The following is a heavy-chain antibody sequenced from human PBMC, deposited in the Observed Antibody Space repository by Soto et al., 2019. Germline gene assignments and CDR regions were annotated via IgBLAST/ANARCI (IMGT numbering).Heavy chain of an antibody. J-gene: IGHJ4*02. CDR3: AREGYDFWSGYLPRFDY. Sequence: VGSLRLSCAASGFTFSSYGMHWVRQARGKGLEWVAVIWYDGSNKYYADSVKGRFTISRDNSKNTLYLQMNSLRAEDTAVYYCAREGYDFWSGYLPRFDYWGQGTLVTVSS. V-gene: IGHV3-33*01. D-gene: IGHD3-3*01. CDR2: IWYDGSNK. CDR1: GFTFSSYG.